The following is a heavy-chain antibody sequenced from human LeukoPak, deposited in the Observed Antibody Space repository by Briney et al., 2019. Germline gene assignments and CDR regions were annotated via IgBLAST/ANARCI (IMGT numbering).Heavy chain of an antibody. V-gene: IGHV1-2*06. J-gene: IGHJ4*02. CDR1: GYTFTGYY. CDR3: ARDLSSYDPYFDY. Sequence: ASVKVSCKASGYTFTGYYIHWVRQAPGQGLEWMGRINPNNGGTNYAHKFQGRVTMTRDTSISTAYMELSRLRSDDTAVYYCARDLSSYDPYFDYWRQGTLVTVSS. CDR2: INPNNGGT. D-gene: IGHD5-18*01.